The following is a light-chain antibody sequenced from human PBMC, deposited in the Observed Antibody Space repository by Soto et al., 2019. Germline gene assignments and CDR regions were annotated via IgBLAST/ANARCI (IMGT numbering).Light chain of an antibody. V-gene: IGKV1-39*01. CDR1: QSISSY. J-gene: IGKJ5*01. CDR2: AAS. Sequence: DIQMTQSPSSLSASVGDRVTITCRASQSISSYLNWYQQKPGKATKLLIYAASSLQSEVPSRFSGSRSGTDFTLTISSLQPEDFATYYCQQSYSTPQITFGQGTRLEIK. CDR3: QQSYSTPQIT.